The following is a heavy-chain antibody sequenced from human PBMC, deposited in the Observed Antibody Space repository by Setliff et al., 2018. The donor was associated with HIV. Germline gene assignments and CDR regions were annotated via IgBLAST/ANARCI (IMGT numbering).Heavy chain of an antibody. CDR1: GGSFSGYY. CDR2: INHSGST. CDR3: ARDLHANYHVVEI. D-gene: IGHD2-15*01. J-gene: IGHJ3*02. V-gene: IGHV4-34*01. Sequence: LSLTCAVYGGSFSGYYWTWIRQPPGKGLEWIGQINHSGSTNYNPSLKSRVTMSVDRSKNQFSLRLNSVTAADTAVYYCARDLHANYHVVEIWGPGTMVTVSS.